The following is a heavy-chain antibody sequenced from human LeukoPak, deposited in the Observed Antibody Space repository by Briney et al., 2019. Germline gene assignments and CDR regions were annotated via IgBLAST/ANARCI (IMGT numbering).Heavy chain of an antibody. CDR2: INHSGST. CDR1: GGSFSGYY. Sequence: SETLSLTCAVYGGSFSGYYWSWIRQPPGKGLKWIGEINHSGSTYYNPSLKSRVTISVHTSKNQFSLKLSSVTAADTAVYYCARVPRNGWLQYFDYWGQGTLVTVSS. D-gene: IGHD5-24*01. J-gene: IGHJ4*02. CDR3: ARVPRNGWLQYFDY. V-gene: IGHV4-34*01.